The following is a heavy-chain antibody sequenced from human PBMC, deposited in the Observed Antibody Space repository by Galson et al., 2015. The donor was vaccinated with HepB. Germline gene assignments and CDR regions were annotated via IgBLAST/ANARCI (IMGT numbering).Heavy chain of an antibody. V-gene: IGHV3-23*01. J-gene: IGHJ4*02. CDR2: ISGSGDST. CDR1: GFVFSSFG. CDR3: ATLPYGSENFYKEPIYFDY. Sequence: SLRLSCAASGFVFSSFGMHWVRQAPGKGLEWVSAISGSGDSTYYADSVKGRFTISRDNSKNTLYLQMNGLRAEGTAVYYCATLPYGSENFYKEPIYFDYWGQGTLVTVSS. D-gene: IGHD3-10*01.